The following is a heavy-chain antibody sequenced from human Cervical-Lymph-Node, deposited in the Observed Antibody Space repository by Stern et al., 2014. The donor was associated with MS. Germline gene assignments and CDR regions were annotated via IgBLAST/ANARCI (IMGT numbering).Heavy chain of an antibody. CDR3: SRDSSGDY. V-gene: IGHV3-72*01. J-gene: IGHJ4*02. CDR1: GFSFSDFY. CDR2: SRNKAKSYTT. Sequence: EVQLVESGGGLVQPGGSLRLSCAASGFSFSDFYMDWVRQAPGKGLELVGRSRNKAKSYTTDYAASVKGRFTISRDDSKNSLYLQMNSLKTEDTAVYYCSRDSSGDYWGPGTLVTVSS.